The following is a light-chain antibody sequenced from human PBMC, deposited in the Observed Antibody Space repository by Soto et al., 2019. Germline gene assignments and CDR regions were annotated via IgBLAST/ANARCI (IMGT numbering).Light chain of an antibody. CDR3: QKYNSYSWT. CDR1: HSISTL. V-gene: IGKV1-5*03. Sequence: DIQMTQSPSTLSASVGDRVTITCRSSHSISTLLAWYQQKPGKAPKLLMYKASSLESGVPSRFSGSGSGTEFPLTISSLQPDDFAPYYCQKYNSYSWTFGQGTQVEIK. CDR2: KAS. J-gene: IGKJ1*01.